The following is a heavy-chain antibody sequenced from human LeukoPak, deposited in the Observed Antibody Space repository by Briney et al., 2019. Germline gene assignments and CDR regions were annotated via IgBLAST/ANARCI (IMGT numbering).Heavy chain of an antibody. V-gene: IGHV3-48*03. CDR3: ARTGGYSQLFDP. CDR1: GFTFSSYE. CDR2: ISSSGRTI. Sequence: GGSLRLSCAASGFTFSSYEMNWVRQAPGKGLEWVSYISSSGRTIYYADSVKGRFTISRDNAKNSLYLQMNSLRAEDTAVYYCARTGGYSQLFDPWGQGTLVTVSS. D-gene: IGHD5-18*01. J-gene: IGHJ5*02.